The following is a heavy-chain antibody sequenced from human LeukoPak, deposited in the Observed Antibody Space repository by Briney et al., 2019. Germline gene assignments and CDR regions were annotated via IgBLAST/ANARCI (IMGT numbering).Heavy chain of an antibody. J-gene: IGHJ5*02. V-gene: IGHV4-59*01. Sequence: SETLSLTCTVSGGSISSYYWSWIRQPPGKGLEWIGYIYYSGSTNYNPSLKSRVTISVDTSKNQFSLKLSSVTAADTAVYYCARTCSGGSCDWFDPWGQGTLVTVSS. CDR1: GGSISSYY. D-gene: IGHD2-15*01. CDR3: ARTCSGGSCDWFDP. CDR2: IYYSGST.